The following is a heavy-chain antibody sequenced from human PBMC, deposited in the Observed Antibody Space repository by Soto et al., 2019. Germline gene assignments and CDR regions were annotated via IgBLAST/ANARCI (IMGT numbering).Heavy chain of an antibody. J-gene: IGHJ6*02. D-gene: IGHD2-15*01. CDR2: ISAYNGNT. CDR3: ARSGWSYYYYGMDV. Sequence: GSSVKVSCKASCYTFTSYGISWVRQAPGQGLEWMGWISAYNGNTNYAQKLQGRVTMTTDTSTSTAYMELRSLRSDDTAVYYCARSGWSYYYYGMDVWGQGTTVTVSS. V-gene: IGHV1-18*01. CDR1: CYTFTSYG.